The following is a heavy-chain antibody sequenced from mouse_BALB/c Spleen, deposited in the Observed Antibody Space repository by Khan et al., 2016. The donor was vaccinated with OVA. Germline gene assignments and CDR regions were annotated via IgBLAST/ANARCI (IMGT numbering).Heavy chain of an antibody. J-gene: IGHJ4*01. V-gene: IGHV5-6*01. CDR3: ARQPGYYEGSAMDY. CDR1: GFTFSSYG. CDR2: ISSGGSYT. D-gene: IGHD2-3*01. Sequence: EVQGVESGGDLVKPGGSLKLSCAASGFTFSSYGMSWVRQTPDKRLEWVAAISSGGSYTYYPDSLKGRFTISRANAKHTLYLPMSSLKSEDTAMDYCARQPGYYEGSAMDYWGQGTSVTVSS.